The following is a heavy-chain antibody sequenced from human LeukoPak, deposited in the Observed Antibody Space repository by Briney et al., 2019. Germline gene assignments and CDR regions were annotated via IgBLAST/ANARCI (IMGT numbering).Heavy chain of an antibody. J-gene: IGHJ4*02. CDR1: GYTFTDYY. Sequence: GATVKISCKASGYTFTDYYTHWVQQAPGKGLEWMGRVDPEDGETIYAQKLQGRVTMTTDTSTSTAYMELRSLRSDDTAVYYCARDTAYDYVWGSYRYLDYWGQGTLVTVSS. CDR2: VDPEDGET. V-gene: IGHV1-69-2*01. D-gene: IGHD3-16*02. CDR3: ARDTAYDYVWGSYRYLDY.